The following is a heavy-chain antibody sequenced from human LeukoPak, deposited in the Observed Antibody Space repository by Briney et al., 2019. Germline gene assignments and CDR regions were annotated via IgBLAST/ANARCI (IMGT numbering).Heavy chain of an antibody. CDR2: TYPGDSNT. CDR1: GYSFTNNW. CDR3: VRSPACSSGTCYPNWFDP. J-gene: IGHJ5*02. Sequence: VESLKISRKGSGYSFTNNWIGWVRQMPGKGLEWMGITYPGDSNTRYSPSFQGQVTISADKSISSAYLQWSSLKASDTAMYYCVRSPACSSGTCYPNWFDPWGQGTLVTVSS. D-gene: IGHD2-15*01. V-gene: IGHV5-51*01.